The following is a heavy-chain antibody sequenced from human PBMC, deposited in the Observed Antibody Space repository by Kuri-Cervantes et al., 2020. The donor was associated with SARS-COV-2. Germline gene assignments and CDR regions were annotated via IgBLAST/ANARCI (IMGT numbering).Heavy chain of an antibody. Sequence: GESLKISCAASGFTFSSYAMHWVRQAPGKGLEWVAVISYDGSNKYYADSVKGRFTISRDNSKNTLYLQMNSLRAEDTAVYYCARVSYNWNYGLAYFDYWGQGTLVTVSS. V-gene: IGHV3-30-3*01. D-gene: IGHD1-7*01. CDR1: GFTFSSYA. CDR2: ISYDGSNK. CDR3: ARVSYNWNYGLAYFDY. J-gene: IGHJ4*02.